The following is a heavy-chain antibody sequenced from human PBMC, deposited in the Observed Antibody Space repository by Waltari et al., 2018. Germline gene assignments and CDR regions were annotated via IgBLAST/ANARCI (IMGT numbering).Heavy chain of an antibody. J-gene: IGHJ6*02. Sequence: EVQVVESGGGLVQPGGSLRLSCEASGFTFSSNWMPWVRQAPGKGLAGVSRIDNDGRTAKYADSVRGRFTVSRDNARNTLYLQMNSLRAEDTAVYYCARDLLTPSVSYFGMDLWGQGTTVTVSS. CDR2: IDNDGRTA. CDR3: ARDLLTPSVSYFGMDL. D-gene: IGHD4-4*01. V-gene: IGHV3-74*01. CDR1: GFTFSSNW.